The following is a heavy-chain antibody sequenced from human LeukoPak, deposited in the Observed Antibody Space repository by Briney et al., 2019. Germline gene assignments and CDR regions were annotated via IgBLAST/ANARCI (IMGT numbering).Heavy chain of an antibody. Sequence: GASVTVSCKTSAYSFTGYFFHWIRQAPGQGLEWMGWINANSGDTNYAQQFQGRLTMTRDRSISTVYMELSRLRTDDSAVYYCARGGFDYWGQGTLVTVSS. CDR3: ARGGFDY. D-gene: IGHD3-10*01. V-gene: IGHV1-2*02. J-gene: IGHJ4*02. CDR1: AYSFTGYF. CDR2: INANSGDT.